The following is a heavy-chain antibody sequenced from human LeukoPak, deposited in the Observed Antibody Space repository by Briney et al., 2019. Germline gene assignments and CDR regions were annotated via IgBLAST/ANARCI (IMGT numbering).Heavy chain of an antibody. D-gene: IGHD3-10*01. Sequence: PGGSLRLSCAASGFTFSSYEMNWVRQAPGKGLEWVSYISSSGSTIYYADSVKGRFTISRDNSKNTLYLQMNSLRAEDTAVYYCAKVGLIWFGESDHLYYFDYWGQGTLVTVSS. V-gene: IGHV3-48*03. CDR1: GFTFSSYE. CDR3: AKVGLIWFGESDHLYYFDY. CDR2: ISSSGSTI. J-gene: IGHJ4*02.